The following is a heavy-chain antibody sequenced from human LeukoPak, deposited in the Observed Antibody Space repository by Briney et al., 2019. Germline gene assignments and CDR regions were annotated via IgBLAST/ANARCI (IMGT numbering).Heavy chain of an antibody. D-gene: IGHD1-26*01. CDR1: GGSFSGYY. CDR2: INHSGST. CDR3: ARGVGAHFDY. Sequence: PSETLPLTCAVYGGSFSGYYWSWIRQPPGKGLEWIGEINHSGSTNYNPSLKSRVTISVDTSKNQFSLKLSSVTAADTAVYYCARGVGAHFDYWGQGTLVTVSS. J-gene: IGHJ4*02. V-gene: IGHV4-34*01.